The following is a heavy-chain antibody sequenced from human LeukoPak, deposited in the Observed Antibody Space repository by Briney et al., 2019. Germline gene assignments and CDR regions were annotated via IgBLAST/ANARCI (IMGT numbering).Heavy chain of an antibody. CDR3: ARVPFRSYYDSSGYCFDY. J-gene: IGHJ4*02. CDR2: IYYSGST. CDR1: GGSISSGDYY. D-gene: IGHD3-22*01. Sequence: SETLSLTCTVSGGSISSGDYYWSWIRQPPGKGLEWIGYIYYSGSTYYNPSLKGRVTISVDTSKNQFSLKLSSVTAADTAVYYCARVPFRSYYDSSGYCFDYWGQGTLVTVSS. V-gene: IGHV4-30-4*01.